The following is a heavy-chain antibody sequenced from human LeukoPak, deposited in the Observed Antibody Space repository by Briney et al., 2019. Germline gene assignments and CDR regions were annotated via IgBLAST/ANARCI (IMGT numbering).Heavy chain of an antibody. D-gene: IGHD7-27*01. CDR2: IYYSGST. CDR1: GGSISSGDYY. J-gene: IGHJ5*02. CDR3: AREVTKLGAGLTDP. V-gene: IGHV4-30-4*08. Sequence: SETLSLTCTVSGGSISSGDYYWSWIRQPPGKGLEWIGYIYYSGSTYYNPSLKSRVTISVDTSKNQFSLKLSSVTAADTAVYYCAREVTKLGAGLTDPWGQGTLVTVSS.